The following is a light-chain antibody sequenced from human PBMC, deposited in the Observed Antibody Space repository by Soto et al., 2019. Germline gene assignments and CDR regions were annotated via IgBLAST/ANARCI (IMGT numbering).Light chain of an antibody. CDR3: QQYGDSPFT. CDR2: GTS. Sequence: EIVLTQSPGTLSLSAGERATLSCRASQRISTSYLAWYQQKPGRAPRVLVYGTSTRATGIPSRFNGSGSGTDFTLTISRLEPEDFAVYYCQQYGDSPFTFGPGTKVDIK. CDR1: QRISTSY. V-gene: IGKV3-20*01. J-gene: IGKJ3*01.